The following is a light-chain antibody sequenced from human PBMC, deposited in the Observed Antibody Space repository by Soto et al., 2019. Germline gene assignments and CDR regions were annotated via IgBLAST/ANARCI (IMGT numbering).Light chain of an antibody. CDR2: DAS. V-gene: IGKV3-11*01. Sequence: EIVLTQSPATLSLSPGETATLSCRASQSISSYLAWYQHKPGQTPRLLIYDASKRAPGIPARFSGSGSGTDFTLTISSLEPEDFAVYYCQQRSNWPPFTFGQGTRLEIK. CDR1: QSISSY. CDR3: QQRSNWPPFT. J-gene: IGKJ5*01.